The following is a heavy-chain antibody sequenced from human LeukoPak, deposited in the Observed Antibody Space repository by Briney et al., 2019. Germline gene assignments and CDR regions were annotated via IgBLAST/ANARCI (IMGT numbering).Heavy chain of an antibody. CDR1: GFTFSSYW. CDR3: ARGLPNYYGMDV. V-gene: IGHV3-74*01. CDR2: IKSDGSST. J-gene: IGHJ6*02. Sequence: GGSLRLSCVASGFTFSSYWMHWVRQAPGKGLVWDSRIKSDGSSTNYADSVKGRFTISRDNAKNTLYLQMNSLRTEDTAVYYCARGLPNYYGMDVWGQGTTVTVSS.